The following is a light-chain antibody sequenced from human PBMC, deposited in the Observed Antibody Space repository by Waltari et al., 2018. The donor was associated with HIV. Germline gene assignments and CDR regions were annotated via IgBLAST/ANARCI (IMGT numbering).Light chain of an antibody. CDR1: RSNIGSHY. J-gene: IGLJ1*01. V-gene: IGLV1-47*01. Sequence: QSVLTQPPSASGTPGQRVTVSCSGSRSNIGSHYVYWYQQLPGTAPTLLIYRNYQRPSGVPDRFAGSKSGTSAALAISGLRSEDDADYYCAAWDGSLSNYVFGTGTKVTVL. CDR2: RNY. CDR3: AAWDGSLSNYV.